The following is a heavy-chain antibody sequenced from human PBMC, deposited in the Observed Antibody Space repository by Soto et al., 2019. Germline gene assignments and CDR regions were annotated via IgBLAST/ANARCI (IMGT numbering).Heavy chain of an antibody. Sequence: GASVEVSCKASGGTFSSYAISWVRQAPGQGLEWMGGIIPIFGTANYAQKFQGRVAITADESTSTAYMELSSLRSEDTAVYYCARGRLVGATIDYWGQGTLVTVSS. CDR3: ARGRLVGATIDY. V-gene: IGHV1-69*13. J-gene: IGHJ4*02. CDR1: GGTFSSYA. CDR2: IIPIFGTA. D-gene: IGHD1-26*01.